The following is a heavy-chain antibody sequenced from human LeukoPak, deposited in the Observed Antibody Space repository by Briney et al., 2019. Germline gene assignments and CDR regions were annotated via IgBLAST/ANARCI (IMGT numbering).Heavy chain of an antibody. D-gene: IGHD1-1*01. CDR3: VRDPSGSGFAFDS. V-gene: IGHV3-33*07. CDR1: GFTFSGFW. Sequence: GGSLRLSCAVSGFTFSGFWMSWSRQAPGKGLEWVASIWFDGSNKHYADSVKGRFTISRDNSEDTLYLQMNSLRAEDTAVYYCVRDPSGSGFAFDSWGQGALVTVSS. CDR2: IWFDGSNK. J-gene: IGHJ4*02.